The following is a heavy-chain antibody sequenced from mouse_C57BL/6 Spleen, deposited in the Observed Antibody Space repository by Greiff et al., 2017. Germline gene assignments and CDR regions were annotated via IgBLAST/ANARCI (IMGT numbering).Heavy chain of an antibody. Sequence: QVQLKQSGAELVMPGASVKLSCKASGYTFTSYWMHWVKQRPGQGLEWIGEIDPSDSYTNYNQKFKGKSTLTVDKSSSTAYMQLSSLTSEDSAVYYCARYYGNAMDYWGQGTSVTVSS. CDR3: ARYYGNAMDY. V-gene: IGHV1-69*01. J-gene: IGHJ4*01. CDR2: IDPSDSYT. D-gene: IGHD2-1*01. CDR1: GYTFTSYW.